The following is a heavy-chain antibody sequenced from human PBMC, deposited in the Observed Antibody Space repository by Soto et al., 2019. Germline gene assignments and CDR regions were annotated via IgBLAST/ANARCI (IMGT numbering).Heavy chain of an antibody. D-gene: IGHD3-10*01. CDR2: IYRGGDT. CDR1: GFTVSYNY. V-gene: IGHV3-53*01. CDR3: ARGMYGSGSYYIGDAFDM. J-gene: IGHJ3*02. Sequence: EVQLVESGGGLIQPGGSLRLSCAVSGFTVSYNYMNWVRQAPVKGLEWVSVIYRGGDTFYADSVKGRFTISRDNSKNTLYLQMNSLRAEDTAVYYCARGMYGSGSYYIGDAFDMWGQGTMVTVSS.